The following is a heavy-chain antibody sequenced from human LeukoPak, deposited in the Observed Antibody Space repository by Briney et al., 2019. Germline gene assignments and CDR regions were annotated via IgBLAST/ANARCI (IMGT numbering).Heavy chain of an antibody. D-gene: IGHD3-16*02. CDR2: INTNTGNP. Sequence: ASVKVSCKASGYTFTSYAMNWVRQAPGQGLEWMGWINTNTGNPTYAQGFTGRFVFSLDTSVSTAYLQISSLKAEDTAVYYCATNYVWGSYRYTQDYYYYYGMDVWGQGTTVTVSS. V-gene: IGHV7-4-1*02. CDR1: GYTFTSYA. CDR3: ATNYVWGSYRYTQDYYYYYGMDV. J-gene: IGHJ6*02.